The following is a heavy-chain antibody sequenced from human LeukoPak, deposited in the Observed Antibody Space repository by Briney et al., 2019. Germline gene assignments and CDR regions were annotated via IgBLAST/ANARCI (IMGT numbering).Heavy chain of an antibody. V-gene: IGHV1-8*01. J-gene: IGHJ6*03. Sequence: ASVKVSCKASGYTFTSYDINWVRQATGQGLEWMGWMNPNSGNTGYAQKFQGRVTMTRNTSISTAYMELSSLRSEDTAVYYCARAITYYDILTGYPIGDYYMDVWGKGTMVTVSS. CDR2: MNPNSGNT. CDR1: GYTFTSYD. D-gene: IGHD3-9*01. CDR3: ARAITYYDILTGYPIGDYYMDV.